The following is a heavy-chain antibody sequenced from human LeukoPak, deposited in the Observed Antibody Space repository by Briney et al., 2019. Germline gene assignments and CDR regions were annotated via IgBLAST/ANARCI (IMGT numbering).Heavy chain of an antibody. J-gene: IGHJ4*02. D-gene: IGHD3-22*01. CDR3: ARAGYDSSGYSTYYFDY. CDR1: GGSISSYY. V-gene: IGHV4-59*06. Sequence: PSETLSLTCTVSGGSISSYYWSWIRQHPGKGLEWIGYIYYSGSTYYNPSLKSRVTISIDTSKNQFSLKLSSVTAADTAVYYCARAGYDSSGYSTYYFDYWGQGTLVTVSS. CDR2: IYYSGST.